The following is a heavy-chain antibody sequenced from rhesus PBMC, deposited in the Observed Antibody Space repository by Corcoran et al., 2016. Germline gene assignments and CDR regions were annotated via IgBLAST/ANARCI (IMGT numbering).Heavy chain of an antibody. CDR2: SGCSSGNT. D-gene: IGHD3-28*01. Sequence: QVQLQESGPGLVKPSETLSLTCAVSGGSISGYYWNWIRQPPGKGLEWIGYSGCSSGNTHYTPSRKSRVTISTDTSKNHFSLKLSSVTAADTAVYYCAKLRRSGGYFTGGLDSWGQGLVVTVSS. CDR1: GGSISGYY. J-gene: IGHJ6*01. CDR3: AKLRRSGGYFTGGLDS. V-gene: IGHV4-165*02.